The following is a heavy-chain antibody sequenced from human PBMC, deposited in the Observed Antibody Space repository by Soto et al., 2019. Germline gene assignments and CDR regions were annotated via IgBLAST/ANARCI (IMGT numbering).Heavy chain of an antibody. CDR3: ARCGRVPSAPVNY. J-gene: IGHJ4*02. CDR1: GGSVSSGSYY. V-gene: IGHV4-61*01. Sequence: PSETLSLTCTVSGGSVSSGSYYWIWIRQPPEKGLEWIGYIYNSGSTSYNPSLKSRATISVDMSKNQFSLKLSSVTAADTAVYYCARCGRVPSAPVNYWGQGTPVTVSS. D-gene: IGHD2-2*01. CDR2: IYNSGST.